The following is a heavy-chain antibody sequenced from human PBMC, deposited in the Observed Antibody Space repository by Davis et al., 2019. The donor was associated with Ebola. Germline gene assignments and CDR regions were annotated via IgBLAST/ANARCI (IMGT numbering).Heavy chain of an antibody. V-gene: IGHV1-8*01. CDR3: TRGIARRRSGSWFDP. D-gene: IGHD2-15*01. Sequence: ASEVSCKASGYTFTTYGINWVRQATGQGLEWMGWVNPNSGNTGYAQKFQGRVTMTRDTSITTAYMELSSLSSDDTAVYYCTRGIARRRSGSWFDPWGQGTPVTVSS. J-gene: IGHJ5*02. CDR1: GYTFTTYG. CDR2: VNPNSGNT.